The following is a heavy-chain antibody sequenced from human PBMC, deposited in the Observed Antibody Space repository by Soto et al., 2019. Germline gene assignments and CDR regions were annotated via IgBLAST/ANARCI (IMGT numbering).Heavy chain of an antibody. Sequence: QVKLVQSGAEVKKPGASVKVSCKASGYTFTSYGISWVRQAPGQGLEWMGWISAYNGNTNYAQKLQGRVTMTTDTSTSTAYMELRSLRSDDTAVYYCARVYRFTMVRGELSEYWGQGTLVTVSS. V-gene: IGHV1-18*01. D-gene: IGHD3-10*01. CDR2: ISAYNGNT. J-gene: IGHJ4*02. CDR1: GYTFTSYG. CDR3: ARVYRFTMVRGELSEY.